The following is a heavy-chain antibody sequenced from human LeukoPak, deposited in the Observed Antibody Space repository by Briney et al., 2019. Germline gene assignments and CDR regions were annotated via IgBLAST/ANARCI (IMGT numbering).Heavy chain of an antibody. J-gene: IGHJ5*02. CDR3: AGRAYAGYSSSDVDWFDP. D-gene: IGHD6-13*01. Sequence: ASVKVSCKASGYTFTGYYMHWVRQAPGQGLEWMGWINPNSGGTNYAQKFQGRVTMTRDTSISTAYMELSRLRSDDTAVYYCAGRAYAGYSSSDVDWFDPWGQGTLVSVSS. CDR2: INPNSGGT. CDR1: GYTFTGYY. V-gene: IGHV1-2*02.